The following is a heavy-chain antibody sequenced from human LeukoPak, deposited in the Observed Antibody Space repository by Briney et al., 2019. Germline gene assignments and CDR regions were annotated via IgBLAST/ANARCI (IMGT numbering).Heavy chain of an antibody. J-gene: IGHJ6*04. Sequence: GGSLRLSCAASGFTLSSYGMHWVRQAPGRGLEWVAVISYDGSNKYYADSVKGRFTISRDKSKNTLYLQINSLRAEDTAVYYCAKAMVRGEGYGMDVWGKGTTVTVSS. CDR2: ISYDGSNK. D-gene: IGHD3-10*01. V-gene: IGHV3-30*18. CDR1: GFTLSSYG. CDR3: AKAMVRGEGYGMDV.